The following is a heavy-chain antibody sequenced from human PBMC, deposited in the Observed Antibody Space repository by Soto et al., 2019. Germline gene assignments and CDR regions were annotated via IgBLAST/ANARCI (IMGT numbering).Heavy chain of an antibody. Sequence: GGSLRLSCAASGFTFSDHYMDWVRQAPGKGLEWVGRHRNKANSYTTEYAASVKGRFTISRDDSKNSLYLQMNSLQTEDTAVYFCVRGGRGFKAPYYYYAWDVGGQGTRVTVSS. CDR1: GFTFSDHY. V-gene: IGHV3-72*01. CDR2: HRNKANSYTT. D-gene: IGHD1-26*01. CDR3: VRGGRGFKAPYYYYAWDV. J-gene: IGHJ6*02.